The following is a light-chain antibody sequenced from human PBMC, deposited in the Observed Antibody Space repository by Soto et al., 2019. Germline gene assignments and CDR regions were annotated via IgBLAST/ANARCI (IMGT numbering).Light chain of an antibody. J-gene: IGKJ3*01. CDR2: GAS. Sequence: DIQMTQSPSSLSASVGDRVTITCRARQDISNFLVWFQQKPGKVPNLLIYGASTLQSGVPSRFSGSGSGTAVTLTISSLQPEDVANYFCQKYNSAPFTFGPGTTVDIK. CDR3: QKYNSAPFT. CDR1: QDISNF. V-gene: IGKV1-27*01.